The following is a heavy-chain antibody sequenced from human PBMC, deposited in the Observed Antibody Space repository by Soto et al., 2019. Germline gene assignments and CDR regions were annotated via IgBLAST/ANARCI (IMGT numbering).Heavy chain of an antibody. CDR2: IDPSDSYT. V-gene: IGHV5-10-1*01. Sequence: GESLKISCKGSGYSFTSYWISWVRQMPGKGLEWMGRIDPSDSYTNYSPSFQGHVTISADKSISTAYLQWSSLKASDTAMYYCARHPLMVRGVITGYYYYYGMDVWGQGTTVTVSS. CDR3: ARHPLMVRGVITGYYYYYGMDV. J-gene: IGHJ6*02. D-gene: IGHD3-10*01. CDR1: GYSFTSYW.